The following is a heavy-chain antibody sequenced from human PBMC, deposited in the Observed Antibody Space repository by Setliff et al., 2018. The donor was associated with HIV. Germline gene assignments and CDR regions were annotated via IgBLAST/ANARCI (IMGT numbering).Heavy chain of an antibody. V-gene: IGHV4-39*01. D-gene: IGHD4-17*01. CDR3: ARLWLHYGADIPKFDP. CDR1: GGSISSSSSY. Sequence: SETLSLTCTVSGGSISSSSSYWGWIRQSPGKGLEWIGSIYHSGNTYYNPSLKSRVTISVDTSKNQFPLKLSSVTAADTAVYFCARLWLHYGADIPKFDPWGQGTLVTVSS. J-gene: IGHJ5*02. CDR2: IYHSGNT.